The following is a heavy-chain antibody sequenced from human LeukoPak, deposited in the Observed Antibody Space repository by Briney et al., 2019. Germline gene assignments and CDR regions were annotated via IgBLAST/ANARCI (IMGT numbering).Heavy chain of an antibody. J-gene: IGHJ4*02. CDR3: ARGRRYDSSGYRFTGPKYYFDY. CDR1: GGSFSGYY. D-gene: IGHD3-22*01. V-gene: IGHV4-34*01. CDR2: INHSGST. Sequence: SETLSLTCAVYGGSFSGYYWSWIRQPPGKGLEWIGEINHSGSTNYNPSLKSRVTISVDTSKNQFSLKLSSVTAADTAVYYCARGRRYDSSGYRFTGPKYYFDYWGQGTLVTVSS.